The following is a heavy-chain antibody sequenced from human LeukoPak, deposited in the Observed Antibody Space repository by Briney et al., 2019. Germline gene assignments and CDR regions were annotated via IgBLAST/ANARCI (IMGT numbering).Heavy chain of an antibody. J-gene: IGHJ4*02. V-gene: IGHV3-21*01. D-gene: IGHD3-10*01. Sequence: GGSLRLSCAASGFTFSSYSMNWVRQAPGKGLEWVASISGISSYIYYADSVKGRFNISRDNANNSLYLQMNSLRAEDTAVYYCARGYGSGSYYGDYWGQGTLVTVSS. CDR1: GFTFSSYS. CDR2: ISGISSYI. CDR3: ARGYGSGSYYGDY.